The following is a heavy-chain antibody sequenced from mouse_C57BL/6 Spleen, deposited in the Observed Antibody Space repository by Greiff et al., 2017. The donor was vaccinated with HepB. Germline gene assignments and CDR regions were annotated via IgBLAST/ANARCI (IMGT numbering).Heavy chain of an antibody. CDR1: GYTFTSYW. CDR3: AREGAFTTVGHFDY. V-gene: IGHV1-52*01. J-gene: IGHJ2*01. CDR2: IDPSDSET. Sequence: QVQLQQPGAELVRPGSSVKLSCKASGYTFTSYWMHWVKQRPIQGLEWIGNIDPSDSETHYNQKFKDKATLTVDKSSSTAYMQLSSLTSEDSAVYYCAREGAFTTVGHFDYWGQGTTLTVSS. D-gene: IGHD1-1*01.